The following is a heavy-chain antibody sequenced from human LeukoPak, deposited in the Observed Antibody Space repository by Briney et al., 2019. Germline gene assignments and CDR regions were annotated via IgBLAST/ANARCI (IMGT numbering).Heavy chain of an antibody. CDR2: ISSSSSTI. Sequence: GGSLRLSCAASGFTFSSYTMKWVRQAPGKGLEWVSYISSSSSTIYYADSVKGRFTISRDNAKNSLYLQMNSLRAEDTAVYYCAREPMVRGVIPDYFDYWGQGTLVTVSS. V-gene: IGHV3-48*04. D-gene: IGHD3-10*01. CDR3: AREPMVRGVIPDYFDY. CDR1: GFTFSSYT. J-gene: IGHJ4*02.